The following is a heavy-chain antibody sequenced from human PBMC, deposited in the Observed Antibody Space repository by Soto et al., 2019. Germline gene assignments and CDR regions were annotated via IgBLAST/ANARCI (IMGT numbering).Heavy chain of an antibody. V-gene: IGHV2-5*02. CDR1: GFSLSSSGVG. CDR2: IYWDDDK. CDR3: VQLLTGGRFDS. J-gene: IGHJ4*02. Sequence: QITLKESGPSLVKPKETLPLTCTFSGFSLSSSGVGVAWIRQPPGKPLEWLALIYWDDDKYTSPYLKSRLTITKDTSKNQVVLLMTNMDPVDTATDFCVQLLTGGRFDSWGQGPLVTVSS. D-gene: IGHD3-16*01.